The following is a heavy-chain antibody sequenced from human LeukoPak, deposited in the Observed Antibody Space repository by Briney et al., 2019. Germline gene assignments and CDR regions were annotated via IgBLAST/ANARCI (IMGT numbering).Heavy chain of an antibody. CDR3: GRSREGLYSGSSLDY. CDR2: ISGYNGNT. CDR1: AYTFTYYG. Sequence: GASVTVSFTSAAYTFTYYGISWVRHPPGQGLELMGGISGYNGNTNYAQKPQGRVTMPTTTSTSTAYMELRSLKSDDTAVYYCGRSREGLYSGSSLDYWGQGTLVTVSS. J-gene: IGHJ4*02. V-gene: IGHV1-18*01. D-gene: IGHD1-26*01.